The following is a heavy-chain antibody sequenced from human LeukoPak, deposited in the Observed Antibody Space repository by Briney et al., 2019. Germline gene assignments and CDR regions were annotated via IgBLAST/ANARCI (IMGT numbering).Heavy chain of an antibody. V-gene: IGHV3-9*01. CDR2: ISWNSGRI. D-gene: IGHD6-13*01. J-gene: IGHJ4*02. CDR3: VKEIAAAGTGGVDY. CDR1: GFTFDDYA. Sequence: PGGSLRLSCAASGFTFDDYAMHWVRQPPGKGLEWVSGISWNSGRIGYADSVKGRFTISRDNAKNSLYLQMNSLRVEDTALYYCVKEIAAAGTGGVDYWGQGTLVTVSS.